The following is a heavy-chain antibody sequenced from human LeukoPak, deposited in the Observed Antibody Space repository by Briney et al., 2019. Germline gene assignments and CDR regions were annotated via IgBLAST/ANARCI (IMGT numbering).Heavy chain of an antibody. J-gene: IGHJ4*02. CDR2: INPSGGST. D-gene: IGHD6-13*01. Sequence: ASVKVSCKASGYSFTNYYMNWVRQAPGQGLEWMGIINPSGGSTDYAENFQGRVTVTRDTSTSTVYMELSSLRSEDTAVYYCARDPGDSTSWNTFDCWGQGTLVTVSS. V-gene: IGHV1-46*01. CDR3: ARDPGDSTSWNTFDC. CDR1: GYSFTNYY.